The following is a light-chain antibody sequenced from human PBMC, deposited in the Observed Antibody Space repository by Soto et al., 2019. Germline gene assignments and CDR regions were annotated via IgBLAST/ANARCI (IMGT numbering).Light chain of an antibody. Sequence: QSALTQPASVSGSPGQSITISCTGTSSDIGHYDYVSWYQQHPGKAPKLMIYEVTHRPSGISNRFSGSKSANTASLTISGLQAEDEADYYCVSLTTSNTWMFGGGTKLTVL. CDR3: VSLTTSNTWM. CDR1: SSDIGHYDY. CDR2: EVT. V-gene: IGLV2-14*01. J-gene: IGLJ3*02.